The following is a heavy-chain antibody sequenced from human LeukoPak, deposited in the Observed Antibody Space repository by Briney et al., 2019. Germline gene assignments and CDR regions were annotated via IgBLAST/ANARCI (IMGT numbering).Heavy chain of an antibody. CDR3: ARTVGLLWFGEPFDY. J-gene: IGHJ4*02. Sequence: ASVKVSCKASGYTFTSYAMHWVRQAPGQGLEWMGWINAGNGNTKYSQKFQGRVTITRDTSASTAYMELSSLRSEDTAVYYCARTVGLLWFGEPFDYWGQGTLATVSS. D-gene: IGHD3-10*01. CDR2: INAGNGNT. CDR1: GYTFTSYA. V-gene: IGHV1-3*01.